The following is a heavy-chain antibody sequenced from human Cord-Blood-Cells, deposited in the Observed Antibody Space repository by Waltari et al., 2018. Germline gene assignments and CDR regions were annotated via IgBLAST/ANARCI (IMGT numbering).Heavy chain of an antibody. CDR2: IYHSGST. D-gene: IGHD5-12*01. J-gene: IGHJ4*02. CDR1: GYSISSGYY. CDR3: ARIRRDGYNYYFDY. Sequence: QVQLQESGPGLVKPSENLSLTCAVSGYSISSGYYWCWIRQPPGKGLEWIGSIYHSGSTYYNPSLKSRVTISVDTSKNQFSLKLSSVTAADTAVYYCARIRRDGYNYYFDYWGQGTLVTVSS. V-gene: IGHV4-38-2*01.